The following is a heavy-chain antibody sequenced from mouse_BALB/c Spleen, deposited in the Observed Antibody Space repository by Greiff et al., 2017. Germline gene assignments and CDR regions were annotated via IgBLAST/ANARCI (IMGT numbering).Heavy chain of an antibody. Sequence: EVKLMESGGGLVQPGGSRKLSCAASGFTFSSFGMHWVRQAPEKGLEWVAYISSGSSTIYYADTVKGRFTISRDNPKNTLFLQMTSLRSEDTAMYYCARMGLRGYAMDYWGQGTSVTVSS. CDR2: ISSGSSTI. V-gene: IGHV5-17*02. J-gene: IGHJ4*01. D-gene: IGHD2-4*01. CDR1: GFTFSSFG. CDR3: ARMGLRGYAMDY.